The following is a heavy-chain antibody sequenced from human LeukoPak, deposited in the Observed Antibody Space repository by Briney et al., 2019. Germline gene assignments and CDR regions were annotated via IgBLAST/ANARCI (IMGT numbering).Heavy chain of an antibody. CDR2: VSSSSSTI. V-gene: IGHV3-48*04. J-gene: IGHJ4*02. CDR1: GFIFSTYS. Sequence: GGSLRLSCVASGFIFSTYSMNWVRQAPGKGLEWVAYVSSSSSTIYYADSVKGRFTISRDNDKNSLYLQMNSLRAEDTAVYYCARERGPIDYWGQGTLVTVSS. CDR3: ARERGPIDY.